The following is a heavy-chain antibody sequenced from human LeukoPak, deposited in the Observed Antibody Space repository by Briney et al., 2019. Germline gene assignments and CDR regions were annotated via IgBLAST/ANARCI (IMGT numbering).Heavy chain of an antibody. CDR3: ARVAKYYYGSETYYFFEH. D-gene: IGHD3-10*01. J-gene: IGHJ4*02. CDR1: RFTFSSYG. CDR2: IRYDGSNK. Sequence: GGSLRLSCAASRFTFSSYGMHWVRQAPGKGLEWVAFIRYDGSNKYYADSVKGRFTISRDNAKNSLYLQMNSLRVEDTAVYYCARVAKYYYGSETYYFFEHWGQGTPVTASS. V-gene: IGHV3-30*02.